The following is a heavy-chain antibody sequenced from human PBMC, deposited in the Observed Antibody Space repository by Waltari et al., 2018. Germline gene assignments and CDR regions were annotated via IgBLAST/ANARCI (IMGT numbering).Heavy chain of an antibody. CDR1: GFTSSSYA. V-gene: IGHV3-30-3*01. CDR2: ISYDGSNK. J-gene: IGHJ4*02. Sequence: QVQLVESGGGVGQPGRSLRLSCAASGFTSSSYAMHWVRQAPGKGLEWVAVISYDGSNKYYADSVKGRFTISRDNSKKTLYLQMNSLRAEDTAVYYCVRVVLGVPEGVYDYWGQGTLVTVSS. CDR3: VRVVLGVPEGVYDY. D-gene: IGHD3-3*01.